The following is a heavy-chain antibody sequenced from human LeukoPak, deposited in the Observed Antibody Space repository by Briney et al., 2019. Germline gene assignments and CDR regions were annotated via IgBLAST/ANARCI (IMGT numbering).Heavy chain of an antibody. CDR2: IKQDGSEK. V-gene: IGHV3-7*01. D-gene: IGHD4-11*01. CDR3: AREGNYMGDCFDY. CDR1: GFTFSSYW. J-gene: IGHJ4*02. Sequence: GGSLRLSCAASGFTFSSYWMSWVRQAPGKGLEWVANIKQDGSEKYYVDSVKGRFTISRDNAKNSLYLQMNSLRAVDTAVYYCAREGNYMGDCFDYWGQGTLVTVSS.